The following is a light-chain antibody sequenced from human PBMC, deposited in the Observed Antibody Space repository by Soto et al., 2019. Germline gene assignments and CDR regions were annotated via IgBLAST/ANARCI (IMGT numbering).Light chain of an antibody. CDR3: CSYVGSYTSYV. Sequence: QSALTQPRSVSGSPGQSVTISCTGTSSDVGGYNFVSWYQQHPGKAPKFMIYDVTKRPSGVPDRFSGSKSGNTASLTISGLQVEDEADYYCCSYVGSYTSYVFGTGTKLTVL. CDR2: DVT. V-gene: IGLV2-11*01. CDR1: SSDVGGYNF. J-gene: IGLJ1*01.